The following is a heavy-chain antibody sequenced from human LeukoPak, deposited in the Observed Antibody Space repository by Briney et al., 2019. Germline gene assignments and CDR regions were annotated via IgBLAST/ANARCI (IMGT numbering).Heavy chain of an antibody. V-gene: IGHV3-23*01. CDR2: ISGSGGST. Sequence: PGGSLRPSCAASGFTFSNYVMSWVRQAPGKGLEWVSAISGSGGSTYYADSVKGRFTISRDNSKNTLYLQMNSLRAEDTAVYYCARGYSGGYYLIDAFDIWGQGTMVTVSS. CDR3: ARGYSGGYYLIDAFDI. D-gene: IGHD1-26*01. CDR1: GFTFSNYV. J-gene: IGHJ3*02.